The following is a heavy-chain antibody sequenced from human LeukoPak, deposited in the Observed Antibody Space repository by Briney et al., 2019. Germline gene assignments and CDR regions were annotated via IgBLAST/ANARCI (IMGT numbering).Heavy chain of an antibody. CDR1: GFTFSSYA. Sequence: GGSLRLSCAASGFTFSSYAMHWVRQAPGKGLEWVAVISYDGSNKYYADSVKGRFTISRDNSKNTLYLQMNSLRAEDTAVYYCAREKSAPVPAANFDYWGQGTLVTVSS. CDR3: AREKSAPVPAANFDY. CDR2: ISYDGSNK. D-gene: IGHD2-2*01. V-gene: IGHV3-30-3*01. J-gene: IGHJ4*02.